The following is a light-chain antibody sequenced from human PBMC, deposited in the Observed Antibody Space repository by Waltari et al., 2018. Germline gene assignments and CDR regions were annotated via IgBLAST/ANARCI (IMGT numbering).Light chain of an antibody. CDR1: LSVSRN. Sequence: EIMMTQSPATLSVSPGERATLSCTVSLSVSRNLAWYQQKPGQAPRLLIYDTSSRATDFPARFSGSGSGTEFTLTISSLQAEDFAIYYCQQYSNWPPWTFAQGTKVEI. CDR2: DTS. J-gene: IGKJ1*01. V-gene: IGKV3-15*01. CDR3: QQYSNWPPWT.